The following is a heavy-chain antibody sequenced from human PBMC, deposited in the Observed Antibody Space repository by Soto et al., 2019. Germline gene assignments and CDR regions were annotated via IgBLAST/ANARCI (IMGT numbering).Heavy chain of an antibody. Sequence: GGSLRLSCVASGLTFSNYAMSWVRQAPGKGLEWVSGISGSGDSTYYADSVKGRFTISRDNSKNTLYLQMKSLRVEDTALYYCAKSPLGSASGPYSYHYYYMDIWGKGTTVTVSS. CDR1: GLTFSNYA. CDR3: AKSPLGSASGPYSYHYYYMDI. J-gene: IGHJ6*03. CDR2: ISGSGDST. D-gene: IGHD3-10*01. V-gene: IGHV3-23*01.